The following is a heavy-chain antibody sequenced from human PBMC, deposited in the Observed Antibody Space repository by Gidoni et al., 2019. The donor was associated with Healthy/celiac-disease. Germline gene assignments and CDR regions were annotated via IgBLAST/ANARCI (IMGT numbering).Heavy chain of an antibody. CDR3: AREGGYYDSSGYFI. D-gene: IGHD3-22*01. CDR1: GFTFSSYS. V-gene: IGHV3-21*01. J-gene: IGHJ4*02. Sequence: EVQLVESGGGLVKPGGSLRLSCAASGFTFSSYSMNWVRQAPGKGLEWVSSISSSSSYIYYADSVKGRFTISRDNTKNSLYLQMNSLRAEDTAVYYCAREGGYYDSSGYFIWGQGTLVTVSS. CDR2: ISSSSSYI.